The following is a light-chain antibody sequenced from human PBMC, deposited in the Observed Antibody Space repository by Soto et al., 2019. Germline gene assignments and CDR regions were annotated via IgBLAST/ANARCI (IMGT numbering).Light chain of an antibody. Sequence: QSALNQPASVSGTPGQAVNISCTESSSDVGGYNYVSWHQQHLGKAPKVMIYEVSNRPSGASNRFSGSKSGHTASLTLSALQAEDEADYYCSSYTSSSTRVFGTETKVTVL. J-gene: IGLJ1*01. V-gene: IGLV2-14*01. CDR2: EVS. CDR1: SSDVGGYNY. CDR3: SSYTSSSTRV.